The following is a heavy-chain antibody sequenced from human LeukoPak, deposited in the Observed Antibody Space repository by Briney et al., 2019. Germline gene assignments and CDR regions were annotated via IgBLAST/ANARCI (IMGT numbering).Heavy chain of an antibody. Sequence: ASVKVSCKASGYTFTSYDINWVRQATGQGLGWMGWMNPNSGNTGFAQKFQGRVTITRNTSISKAYMELSSLRSEDTAVYYCARGQRAIVVVTAINYYYYYMDVWGKGTTVTVSS. V-gene: IGHV1-8*03. D-gene: IGHD2-21*02. CDR3: ARGQRAIVVVTAINYYYYYMDV. CDR2: MNPNSGNT. J-gene: IGHJ6*03. CDR1: GYTFTSYD.